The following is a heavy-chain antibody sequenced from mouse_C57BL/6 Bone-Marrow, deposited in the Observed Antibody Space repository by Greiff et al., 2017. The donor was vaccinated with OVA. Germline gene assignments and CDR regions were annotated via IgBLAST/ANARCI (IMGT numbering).Heavy chain of an antibody. CDR1: GYAFSSSW. J-gene: IGHJ3*01. Sequence: QVQLQQSGPELVKPGASVKLSCKASGYAFSSSWMNWVKQRPGKGLEWIGRIYPGDGDTNYNGKFKGKATLTADKSSSTAYMQLSSLTSEDSAVYFCARYEGGYYEAYWGQGTLVTVSA. V-gene: IGHV1-82*01. CDR2: IYPGDGDT. CDR3: ARYEGGYYEAY. D-gene: IGHD2-3*01.